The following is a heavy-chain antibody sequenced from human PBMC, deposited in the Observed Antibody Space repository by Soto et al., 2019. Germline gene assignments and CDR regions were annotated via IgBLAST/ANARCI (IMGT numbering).Heavy chain of an antibody. V-gene: IGHV3-23*01. CDR2: ISGSGGST. Sequence: GGSLRLSCAASGFTFSSYAMSWVRQAPGKGLEWVSAISGSGGSTYYADSVKGRFTISRDNSKNTLYLQMNSLRAEDRAVYYCAKSDGWFGELLFDYWGQGTLVTVSS. CDR1: GFTFSSYA. D-gene: IGHD3-10*01. CDR3: AKSDGWFGELLFDY. J-gene: IGHJ4*02.